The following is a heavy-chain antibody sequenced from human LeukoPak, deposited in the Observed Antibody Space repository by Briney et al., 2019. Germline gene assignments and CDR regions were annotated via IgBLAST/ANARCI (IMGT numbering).Heavy chain of an antibody. CDR1: GFSFGDYA. D-gene: IGHD2/OR15-2a*01. J-gene: IGHJ4*02. Sequence: PGGSLRLSCTASGFSFGDYAMSWVRQAPGKGLEWVANIKEDGSEKYYVDSVKGRFTISRDNAKNSLYLQMNSLRVEDSAVYYCAVEYDPGYWGQGTLVTVSS. CDR3: AVEYDPGY. CDR2: IKEDGSEK. V-gene: IGHV3-7*01.